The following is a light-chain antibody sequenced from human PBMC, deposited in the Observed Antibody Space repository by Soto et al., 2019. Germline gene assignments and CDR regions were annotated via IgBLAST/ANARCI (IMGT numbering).Light chain of an antibody. CDR1: RRVLYKSNNGDS. CDR3: QQYEATPRT. CDR2: WAS. V-gene: IGKV4-1*01. Sequence: DIVMTQSPHSLASFLGERAAVNCKSSRRVLYKSNNGDSKAWYQQKPGQPPSLLIYWASTRESGVPDRFSGSGSGTAFTLTISSLQAEDVAVYYCQQYEATPRTFGEGTKVEIK. J-gene: IGKJ1*01.